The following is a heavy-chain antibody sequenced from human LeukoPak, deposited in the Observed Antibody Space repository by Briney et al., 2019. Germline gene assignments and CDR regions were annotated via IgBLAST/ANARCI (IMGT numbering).Heavy chain of an antibody. V-gene: IGHV3-23*01. Sequence: GASLRLSCAASGFTFSTYVMSWVRQAPGKGLEWVSTISGSGGSTDYADSLKGRFTISRDNSENTLYLQMNSLRGEDTAVYYCAKRALSNAFDIWGQGTMVTVSS. CDR3: AKRALSNAFDI. CDR1: GFTFSTYV. CDR2: ISGSGGST. J-gene: IGHJ3*02.